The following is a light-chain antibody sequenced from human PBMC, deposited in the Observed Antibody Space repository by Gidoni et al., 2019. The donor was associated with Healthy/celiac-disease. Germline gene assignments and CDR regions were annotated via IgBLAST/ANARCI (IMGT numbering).Light chain of an antibody. J-gene: IGKJ2*01. CDR2: WAS. Sequence: DIVMTQSPDSLAVSLGERATINCKSSQSVLYSSNTKNYLAWYQQKPGQPPKLLIYWASTRESGVPDRFSGSGSGTDFTLTISSLQAEDVAVYYCQQYYSPPTTFGQGTKLEIK. CDR1: QSVLYSSNTKNY. V-gene: IGKV4-1*01. CDR3: QQYYSPPTT.